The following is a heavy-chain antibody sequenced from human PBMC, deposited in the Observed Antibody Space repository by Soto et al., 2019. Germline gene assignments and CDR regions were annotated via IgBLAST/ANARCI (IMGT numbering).Heavy chain of an antibody. CDR2: INHSGST. D-gene: IGHD3-22*01. J-gene: IGHJ6*02. Sequence: ETLSLTCAVYGGSFSGYYWSWIRQPPGKGLEWIGEINHSGSTNYNPSLRSRVTISVDTSKNQFSLKLSSVTAADTAVYYCARLKRCKGYDSSGYCKGLGMDVWGQGTTVTVSS. CDR3: ARLKRCKGYDSSGYCKGLGMDV. CDR1: GGSFSGYY. V-gene: IGHV4-34*01.